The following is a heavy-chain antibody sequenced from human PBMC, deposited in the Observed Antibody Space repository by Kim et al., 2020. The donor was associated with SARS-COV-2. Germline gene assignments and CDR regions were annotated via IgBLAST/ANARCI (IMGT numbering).Heavy chain of an antibody. CDR3: ARDYYYYGMDV. CDR2: ISYDGSNK. Sequence: GGSLRLSCAASGFTFSSYGMHWVRQAPGKGLEWVAVISYDGSNKYYADSVKGRFTISRDNSKNTLYLQMNSLRAEDTAVYYCARDYYYYGMDVWGQGTTVTVSS. V-gene: IGHV3-33*05. J-gene: IGHJ6*02. CDR1: GFTFSSYG.